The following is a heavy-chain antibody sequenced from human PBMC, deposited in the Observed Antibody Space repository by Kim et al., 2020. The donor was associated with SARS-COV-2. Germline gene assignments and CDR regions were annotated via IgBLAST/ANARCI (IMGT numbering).Heavy chain of an antibody. V-gene: IGHV4-31*03. CDR1: GGSISSGGYY. CDR2: IYYSGST. Sequence: SETLSLTCTVSGGSISSGGYYWSWIRQHPGKGLEWIGYIYYSGSTYYNPSLKSRVTISVDTSKNQFSLKLSSVTAADTAVYYCARTYGSGSYFSYYYYYGMDVWGQGTTVTVSS. D-gene: IGHD3-10*01. J-gene: IGHJ6*02. CDR3: ARTYGSGSYFSYYYYYGMDV.